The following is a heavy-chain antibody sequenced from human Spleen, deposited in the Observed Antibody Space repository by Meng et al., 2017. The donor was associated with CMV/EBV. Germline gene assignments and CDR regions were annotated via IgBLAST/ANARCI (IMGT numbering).Heavy chain of an antibody. V-gene: IGHV4-34*01. Sequence: LTCAVYGGSFSGYYWSWIRQPPGKGLEWIGENSQRGSTNYSPSFKSRLTLSVHTSERQFSLRLTSVTAADTAVYYCARQGRVYFDFWGQGALVTVSS. D-gene: IGHD3-10*01. CDR3: ARQGRVYFDF. CDR2: NSQRGST. CDR1: GGSFSGYY. J-gene: IGHJ4*02.